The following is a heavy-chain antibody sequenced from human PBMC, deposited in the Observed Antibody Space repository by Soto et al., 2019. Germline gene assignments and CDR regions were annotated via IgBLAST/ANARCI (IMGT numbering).Heavy chain of an antibody. CDR3: ARQPFT. J-gene: IGHJ4*02. V-gene: IGHV4-31*03. Sequence: QVQLQESGPGLVKPSQTLSLTCTVSGGSISSGGYYWSWIRQHPGKGLEWIGYVYYSGCTSYNPSLKSRATIAVDPSKNQFSLKRSSVTAADTAVDCCARQPFTWGEGPLVTVSS. CDR1: GGSISSGGYY. CDR2: VYYSGCT.